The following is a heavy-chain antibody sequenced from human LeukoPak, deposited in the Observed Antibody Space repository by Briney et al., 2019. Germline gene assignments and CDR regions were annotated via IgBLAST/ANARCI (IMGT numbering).Heavy chain of an antibody. CDR3: ARDGAADY. D-gene: IGHD6-13*01. Sequence: GGSLRLSCAASGFTFSSYSMNWVRQAPGKGLEWVSSISSSNSYIYYADSVKGRFTISRDNAKNSLYLQMNSLRAEDTAVYYCARDGAADYWGQGTLVTVSS. J-gene: IGHJ4*02. CDR2: ISSSNSYI. CDR1: GFTFSSYS. V-gene: IGHV3-21*01.